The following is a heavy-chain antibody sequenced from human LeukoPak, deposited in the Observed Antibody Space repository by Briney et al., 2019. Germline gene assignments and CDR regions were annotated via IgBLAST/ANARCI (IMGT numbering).Heavy chain of an antibody. V-gene: IGHV3-9*01. CDR1: GFTFDDYA. J-gene: IGHJ4*02. D-gene: IGHD3-9*01. Sequence: GGSLRLSCAASGFTFDDYAMHWVRQAPGKGLEWVSGISWNSGSIGYADSVKDRFTISRDNAKNSLYLQMNSLRAEDTALYYCAKASGVLRYFDWLFSYFDYWGQGTLVTVSS. CDR2: ISWNSGSI. CDR3: AKASGVLRYFDWLFSYFDY.